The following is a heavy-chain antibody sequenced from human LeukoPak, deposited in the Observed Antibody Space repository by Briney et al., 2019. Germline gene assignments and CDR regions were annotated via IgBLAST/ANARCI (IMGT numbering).Heavy chain of an antibody. CDR1: GFTVSSNY. CDR2: IYSGGST. CDR3: ARDQCSGGSCYSD. V-gene: IGHV3-53*01. Sequence: GGSLRLSCAASGFTVSSNYMSWVRQAPGKGLEWVSVIYSGGSTYYADSVKGRFTISRDNSKNTLYLQMNSLRAEDTAVYYCARDQCSGGSCYSDWGQGTLVTVSS. J-gene: IGHJ4*02. D-gene: IGHD2-15*01.